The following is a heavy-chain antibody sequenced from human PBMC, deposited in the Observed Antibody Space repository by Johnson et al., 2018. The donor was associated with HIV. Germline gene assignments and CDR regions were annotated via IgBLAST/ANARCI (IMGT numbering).Heavy chain of an antibody. D-gene: IGHD3-16*01. CDR2: ISSDGSNK. CDR3: AKPMGGDDAFDI. J-gene: IGHJ3*02. Sequence: QVQLVESGGGVVQPGRSLRLSCAASAFTFSPYAMDWVRQAPGQGLAWVAAISSDGSNKYYADSVKGRFTISRDNSKNTLYLQMNSLRAEDKAVYYCAKPMGGDDAFDIWGQGTTVTVSS. V-gene: IGHV3-30*18. CDR1: AFTFSPYA.